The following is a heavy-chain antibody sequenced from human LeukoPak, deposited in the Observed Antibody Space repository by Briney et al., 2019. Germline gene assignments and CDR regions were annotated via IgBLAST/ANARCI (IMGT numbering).Heavy chain of an antibody. J-gene: IGHJ3*02. CDR3: AREGSSGWPLDAFDI. D-gene: IGHD6-19*01. CDR1: GFTFSSYW. V-gene: IGHV3-7*01. CDR2: IKQDGSEK. Sequence: PGGSLRLSCAASGFTFSSYWMSWVRQAPGEGLEWVANIKQDGSEKYYVDSVKGRFTISRDNAKNSLYLQMNSLRAEDTAVYYCAREGSSGWPLDAFDIWGQGTMVTVSS.